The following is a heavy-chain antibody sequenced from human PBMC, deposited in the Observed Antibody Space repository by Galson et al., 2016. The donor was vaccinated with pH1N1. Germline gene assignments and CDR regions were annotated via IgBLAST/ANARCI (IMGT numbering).Heavy chain of an antibody. CDR1: GFTFSSHG. Sequence: SLRLSCAASGFTFSSHGMHWVRQAPGKGLEWVALIGYDGSTIHYVDSVKGRFTISRDNSKNTVSLQMSSLRAEDTAVYYCARGGVTIFGIVTPAFGMDVWGQGTTVTVSS. J-gene: IGHJ6*02. D-gene: IGHD3-3*01. V-gene: IGHV3-33*01. CDR3: ARGGVTIFGIVTPAFGMDV. CDR2: IGYDGSTI.